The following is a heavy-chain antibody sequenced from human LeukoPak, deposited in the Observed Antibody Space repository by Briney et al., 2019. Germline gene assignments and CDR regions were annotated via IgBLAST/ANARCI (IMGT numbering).Heavy chain of an antibody. J-gene: IGHJ5*02. D-gene: IGHD3-16*01. CDR1: GFTFGDYA. CDR2: TRRKTFGGTT. CDR3: TKSRFYDYVWGGS. V-gene: IGHV3-49*04. Sequence: PGGSLRLSCTTSGFTFGDYAMSWVRQAPGKGLEWLGFTRRKTFGGTTEYAASVKGRFFISRDDSKSVAHLQMNSLKTDDTAVYYCTKSRFYDYVWGGSWGQGTLVTVSS.